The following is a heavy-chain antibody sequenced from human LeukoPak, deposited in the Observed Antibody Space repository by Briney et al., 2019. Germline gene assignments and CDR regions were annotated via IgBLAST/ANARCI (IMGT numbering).Heavy chain of an antibody. D-gene: IGHD2-8*01. CDR3: ARNKAKWWLDV. J-gene: IGHJ6*02. CDR1: GYSISSGYY. Sequence: PSETLSHTCTVSGYSISSGYYWGWIRQPPGKGLEWIGYIYYSGNTNYNPSLESRVTISVDTSKNQFSLRLSSVTAADTAVYYCARNKAKWWLDVWGQGTTVTVSS. CDR2: IYYSGNT. V-gene: IGHV4-38-2*02.